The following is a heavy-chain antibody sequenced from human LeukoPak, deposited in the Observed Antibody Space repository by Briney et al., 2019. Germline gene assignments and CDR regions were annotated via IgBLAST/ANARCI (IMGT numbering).Heavy chain of an antibody. V-gene: IGHV1-18*01. CDR1: GYTFTSYA. CDR2: ISAYNGNT. CDR3: ARADYGDYVDFDY. J-gene: IGHJ4*02. D-gene: IGHD4-17*01. Sequence: ASVKVSCKASGYTFTSYAMHWVRQAPGQRLEWMGWISAYNGNTNYAQKLQGRVTMTTDTSTSTAYMELRSLRSDDTAVYYCARADYGDYVDFDYWGQGTLVTVSS.